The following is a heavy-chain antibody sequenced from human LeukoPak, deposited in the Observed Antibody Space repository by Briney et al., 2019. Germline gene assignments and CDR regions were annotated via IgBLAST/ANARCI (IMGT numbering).Heavy chain of an antibody. Sequence: SETLSLTCAVYGGSFSGYYWSWIRQPPGKGLEWIGEINHSGSTNYNPSLKGRVTISVDTSKNQFSLKLSSVTAADTAVYYCARERLYYYYYMDVWGKGTTVTVSS. CDR1: GGSFSGYY. V-gene: IGHV4-34*01. J-gene: IGHJ6*03. CDR2: INHSGST. CDR3: ARERLYYYYYMDV. D-gene: IGHD6-25*01.